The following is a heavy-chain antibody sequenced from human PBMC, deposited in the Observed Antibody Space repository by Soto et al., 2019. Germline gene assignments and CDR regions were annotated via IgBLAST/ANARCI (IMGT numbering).Heavy chain of an antibody. Sequence: SETLSLTCSVSGGSITGYYWNWVRQPPGKGLEWIGYIYFSGTTNYNPSLKSRLTISVDTSKNQFPLRLSSVTAADTAVYYCVRGYGGYNHYFDSWGQGTLVTVSS. V-gene: IGHV4-59*01. CDR2: IYFSGTT. CDR1: GGSITGYY. D-gene: IGHD5-12*01. J-gene: IGHJ4*02. CDR3: VRGYGGYNHYFDS.